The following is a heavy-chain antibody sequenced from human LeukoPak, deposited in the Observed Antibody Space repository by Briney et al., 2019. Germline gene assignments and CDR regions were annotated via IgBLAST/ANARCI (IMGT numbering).Heavy chain of an antibody. J-gene: IGHJ4*02. CDR2: FSISSTI. Sequence: GGSLRLSCAISGFTVTSYSMNWVRQAPGKGLEWVSCFSISSTIYYADSVKGRFTISRDNAENSLYLQMDSLRAEDTAVYYCARGGGTFDYWGQGTLVTVSS. D-gene: IGHD3-16*01. CDR1: GFTVTSYS. CDR3: ARGGGTFDY. V-gene: IGHV3-48*01.